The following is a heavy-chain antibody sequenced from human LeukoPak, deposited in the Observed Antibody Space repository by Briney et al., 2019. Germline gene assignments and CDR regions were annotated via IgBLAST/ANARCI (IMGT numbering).Heavy chain of an antibody. CDR3: ARDPFYGGNLYYFDY. V-gene: IGHV4-4*07. D-gene: IGHD4-17*01. J-gene: IGHJ4*02. CDR2: IYTSGST. CDR1: GGSISTYY. Sequence: SETLSLTCTVSGGSISTYYWNWIRQSAGKGLEWIGRIYTSGSTNYNPSLKSRVTMSVDTSKNQFSLKLCSVTAADTAVYYCARDPFYGGNLYYFDYWGQGTLVTVSS.